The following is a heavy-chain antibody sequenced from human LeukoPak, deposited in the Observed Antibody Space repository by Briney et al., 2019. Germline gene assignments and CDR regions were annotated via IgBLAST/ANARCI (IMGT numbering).Heavy chain of an antibody. CDR1: GGTFSSYA. Sequence: SVKVSCKASGGTFSSYAISWVRQAPGQGLEWMGGIIPIFGTANYAQKFQGRVTITADESASTAYMELSSLRSEDTAVYYCARDYGDAASSCGYWGQGTLVTVSS. CDR3: ARDYGDAASSCGY. V-gene: IGHV1-69*13. J-gene: IGHJ4*02. D-gene: IGHD4-17*01. CDR2: IIPIFGTA.